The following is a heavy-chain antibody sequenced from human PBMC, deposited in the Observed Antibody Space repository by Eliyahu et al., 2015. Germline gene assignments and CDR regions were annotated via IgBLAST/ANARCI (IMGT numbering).Heavy chain of an antibody. CDR3: ARVTGVGRGGYYYYGMDV. CDR1: XXSFSGYY. J-gene: IGHJ6*02. CDR2: INHSGST. V-gene: IGHV4-34*01. Sequence: QVQLQQWGAGLLKPSETLSLTCAVYXXSFSGYYWSXIRQPPGKGLEWIGEINHSGSTNYNPXLKSRVTISVDTSKNQFSLKLSSVTAADTAVYYCARVTGVGRGGYYYYGMDVWGQGTTVTVSS. D-gene: IGHD2-15*01.